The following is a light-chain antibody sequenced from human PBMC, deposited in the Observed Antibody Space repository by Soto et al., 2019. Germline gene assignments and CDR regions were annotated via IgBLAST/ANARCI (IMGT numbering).Light chain of an antibody. CDR1: QSVSSSY. CDR2: GAS. V-gene: IGKV3-20*01. Sequence: EIVLTQSPGTLSLSPGERVTLSCRASQSVSSSYLAWYQQKPGQAPRLLIYGASSRATGIPDRFSGSGSGTDFALTINRLEPEDFAVYYCQQYGGSPPFAFGQGTRLEIK. J-gene: IGKJ5*01. CDR3: QQYGGSPPFA.